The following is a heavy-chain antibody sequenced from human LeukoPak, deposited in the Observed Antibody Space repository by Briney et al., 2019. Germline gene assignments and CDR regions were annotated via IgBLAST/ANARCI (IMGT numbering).Heavy chain of an antibody. J-gene: IGHJ3*02. CDR1: GFTFSSYA. CDR3: ARDSSPRVYGSSWYYDAFDI. V-gene: IGHV3-23*01. D-gene: IGHD6-13*01. Sequence: GGSLRLSCAASGFTFSSYAMSWVRQAPGKGLEWVSAISGSSGPTHYADSVKGRFTISRDNSKNTLYLQMNSLRAEDTAVYYCARDSSPRVYGSSWYYDAFDIWGQGTTVTVSS. CDR2: ISGSSGPT.